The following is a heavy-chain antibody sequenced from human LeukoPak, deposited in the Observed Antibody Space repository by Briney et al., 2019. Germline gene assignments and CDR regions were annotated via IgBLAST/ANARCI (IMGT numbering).Heavy chain of an antibody. CDR2: IYYSGST. J-gene: IGHJ3*02. D-gene: IGHD3-3*01. V-gene: IGHV4-31*03. CDR3: ARADYDFWSGYYSAFDI. CDR1: GGSISSGGYY. Sequence: SETLSLTCTVSGGSISSGGYYWSWIRQHPGKGLEWIGYIYYSGSTYYNPSLKSRVTISVDTSKNQFSLKLSSVTAADTAVYYCARADYDFWSGYYSAFDIWGQGTMVTVSS.